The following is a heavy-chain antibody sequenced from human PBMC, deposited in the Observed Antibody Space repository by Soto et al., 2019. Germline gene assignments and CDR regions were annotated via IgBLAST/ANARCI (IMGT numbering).Heavy chain of an antibody. CDR3: ASAAGAYDN. CDR1: GLTFSSYG. CDR2: IWSDGSNK. Sequence: QVQLVESGGGVVQPGRSLRLSCAASGLTFSSYGMHWVRQAPGKGLEWVAVIWSDGSNKYYADSVKGRFTISRDNSKNTLYLQMKSLRVEDAAVYYCASAAGAYDNWGQGTLVTVSS. V-gene: IGHV3-33*01. J-gene: IGHJ4*02. D-gene: IGHD1-26*01.